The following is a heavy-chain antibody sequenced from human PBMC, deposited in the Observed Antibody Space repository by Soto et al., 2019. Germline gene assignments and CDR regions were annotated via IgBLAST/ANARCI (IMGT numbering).Heavy chain of an antibody. D-gene: IGHD6-13*01. V-gene: IGHV3-43*01. Sequence: EVQLVESGGVVVQPGGSLRLSCAASGFTFDDYTMHWVRQAPGKGLEWVSLISWDGGSTYYADSVKGRFTISRDNSKNSLYLQMNSLRTEDTALYYCGSTRSSSRAGDAFDIWGQGTMVTVSS. J-gene: IGHJ3*02. CDR1: GFTFDDYT. CDR2: ISWDGGST. CDR3: GSTRSSSRAGDAFDI.